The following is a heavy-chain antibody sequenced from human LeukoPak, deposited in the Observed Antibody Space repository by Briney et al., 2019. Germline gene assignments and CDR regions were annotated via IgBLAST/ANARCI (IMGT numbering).Heavy chain of an antibody. V-gene: IGHV4-59*13. J-gene: IGHJ4*02. CDR2: IYYSGST. D-gene: IGHD3-10*01. CDR1: GGSISSYY. CDR3: ASWGLTMVRGVISGYFDY. Sequence: PSETLSLTCTVSGGSISSYYWSWIWQPPGKGLEWIGYIYYSGSTNYNPSLKSRVTISVDTSKNQFSLKLSSVTAADTAVYYCASWGLTMVRGVISGYFDYWGQGTLVTVSS.